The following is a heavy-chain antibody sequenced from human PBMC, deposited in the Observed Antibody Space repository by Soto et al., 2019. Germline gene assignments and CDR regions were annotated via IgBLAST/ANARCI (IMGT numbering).Heavy chain of an antibody. CDR2: INPNSGGT. CDR1: GYTFTGYY. J-gene: IGHJ3*02. CDR3: ARVGGPDCSSTSCYADAFDI. V-gene: IGHV1-2*04. Sequence: ASVKVSCKASGYTFTGYYMHWVRQAPGQGLEWMGWINPNSGGTNYAQKFQGWVTMTRDTPISTAYMELSRLRSDDTAVYYCARVGGPDCSSTSCYADAFDIWGQGTMVTVSS. D-gene: IGHD2-2*01.